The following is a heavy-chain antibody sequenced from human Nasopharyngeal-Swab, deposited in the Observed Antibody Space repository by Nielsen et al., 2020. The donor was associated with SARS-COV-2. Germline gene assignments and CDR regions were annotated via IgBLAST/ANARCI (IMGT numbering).Heavy chain of an antibody. Sequence: GESLKTSCAASGFTVSSNYMSWVRQAPGKGPEWVAIIYSGGSTYYADSVKGRFTISRDNSKNTVSLQMNSLRVEDTAMYYCAKDRDSGDDSDDYYHYYGMDVWGQGTTVTVSS. D-gene: IGHD5-12*01. CDR1: GFTVSSNY. J-gene: IGHJ6*02. CDR2: IYSGGST. V-gene: IGHV3-53*01. CDR3: AKDRDSGDDSDDYYHYYGMDV.